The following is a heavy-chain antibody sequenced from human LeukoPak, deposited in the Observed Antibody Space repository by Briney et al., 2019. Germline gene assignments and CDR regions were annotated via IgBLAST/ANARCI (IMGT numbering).Heavy chain of an antibody. D-gene: IGHD6-6*01. Sequence: ASVKVSCTASGGTFSSYTISWVRQAPGQGLEWMGRIIPILGIANYAQKFQGRVTITADKSTSTAYMELSSLRSEDTAVYYCARSHSSSSYFDYWGQGTLVTVSS. V-gene: IGHV1-69*02. CDR3: ARSHSSSSYFDY. CDR1: GGTFSSYT. J-gene: IGHJ4*02. CDR2: IIPILGIA.